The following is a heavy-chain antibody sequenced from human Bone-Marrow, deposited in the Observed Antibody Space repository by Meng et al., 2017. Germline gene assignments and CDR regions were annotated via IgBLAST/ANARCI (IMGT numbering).Heavy chain of an antibody. J-gene: IGHJ4*02. D-gene: IGHD3-16*01. CDR3: ARVPWPDMMGYSWPSFDY. CDR1: GYTFTGYY. Sequence: ASVKVSCNASGYTFTGYYMHWVRQAPGQGLEWMGWINPNNGDTNYAEKFQGRVTMTRDTSITTASMELSRLRSDDTAVYYCARVPWPDMMGYSWPSFDYWGQGTLVTVSS. CDR2: INPNNGDT. V-gene: IGHV1-2*02.